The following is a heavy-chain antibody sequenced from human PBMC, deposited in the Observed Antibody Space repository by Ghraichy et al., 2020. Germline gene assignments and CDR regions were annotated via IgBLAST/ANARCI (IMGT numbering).Heavy chain of an antibody. J-gene: IGHJ4*02. CDR3: ARGGRYYDRSGYFDD. D-gene: IGHD3-22*01. CDR1: NGSVTGYY. V-gene: IGHV4-59*02. Sequence: LSLTCSVSNGSVTGYYWSWLRQPPGQGLEWIAYIYSSGTTYYNPSLQSRVTISIDTSKNQISLKVTSLTAADTAVYYCARGGRYYDRSGYFDDWGQGTLVTVTS. CDR2: IYSSGTT.